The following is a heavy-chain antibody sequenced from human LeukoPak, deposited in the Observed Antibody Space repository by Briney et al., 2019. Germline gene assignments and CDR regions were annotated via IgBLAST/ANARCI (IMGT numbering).Heavy chain of an antibody. CDR3: ARVEWGVVNWFDP. CDR2: IYYSGST. J-gene: IGHJ5*02. CDR1: GGSISSYY. V-gene: IGHV4-59*01. Sequence: SETPSLTCTVSGGSISSYYWSWIRQPPGKGLEWIGYIYYSGSTNYNPSLKSRVTISVDTSKNQFSLKLSSVTAADTAVYYCARVEWGVVNWFDPWGQGTLVTVSS. D-gene: IGHD3-16*01.